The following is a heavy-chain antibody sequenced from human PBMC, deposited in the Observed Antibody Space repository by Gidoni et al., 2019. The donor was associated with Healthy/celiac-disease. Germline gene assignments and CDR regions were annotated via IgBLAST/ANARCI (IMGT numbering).Heavy chain of an antibody. D-gene: IGHD2-15*01. CDR2: ISGSGGST. CDR1: GFTFSSYA. CDR3: AKFGKKDCSGGSCNSNLDY. J-gene: IGHJ4*02. V-gene: IGHV3-23*01. Sequence: EVQLLESGGGLVQPGGSLRLSCAASGFTFSSYAMSWVRQAPGKGLEWVSAISGSGGSTYYADSVKGRFTISRDNSKNTLYLQMNSLRAEDTAVYYCAKFGKKDCSGGSCNSNLDYWGQGTLVTVSS.